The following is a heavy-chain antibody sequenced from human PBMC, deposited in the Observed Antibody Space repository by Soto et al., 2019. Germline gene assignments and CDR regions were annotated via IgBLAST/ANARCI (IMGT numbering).Heavy chain of an antibody. V-gene: IGHV1-58*02. Sequence: GASVKVSCKASGFTFTSSAMQWVRQARGQRLEWIGWIVVGSGNTNYAQKFQERVTNTRDMSTSTAYMELSSLRSEDTAVYYCAAQYCTNGVCYADYWGQGTLVTVSS. J-gene: IGHJ4*02. CDR2: IVVGSGNT. CDR1: GFTFTSSA. CDR3: AAQYCTNGVCYADY. D-gene: IGHD2-8*01.